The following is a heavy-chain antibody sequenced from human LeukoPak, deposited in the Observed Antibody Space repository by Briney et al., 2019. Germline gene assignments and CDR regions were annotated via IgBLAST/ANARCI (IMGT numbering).Heavy chain of an antibody. D-gene: IGHD3-3*01. CDR3: AREIRVPVRAGVVIYFDY. CDR1: GFTFRSYW. J-gene: IGHJ4*02. V-gene: IGHV3-7*01. Sequence: GSLRLSCAASGFTFRSYWMSWVRQAPGKGLEWVANIKQDGSEKYYVDSVKGRFTISRDNAKNSLYLQMNSLRAEDTAVYYCAREIRVPVRAGVVIYFDYWGQGTLVTVSS. CDR2: IKQDGSEK.